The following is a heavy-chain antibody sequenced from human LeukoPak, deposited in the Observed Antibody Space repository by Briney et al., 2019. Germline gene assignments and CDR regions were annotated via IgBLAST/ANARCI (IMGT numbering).Heavy chain of an antibody. D-gene: IGHD3-22*01. CDR1: GGSFSGYY. CDR2: INHSGST. J-gene: IGHJ3*02. CDR3: ARESGYYYDSSGNPNMNDAFDI. V-gene: IGHV4-34*01. Sequence: TPSETLSLTCAVYGGSFSGYYWSWIRQPPGKGLEWIGEINHSGSTNYNPSLKSRVTISVDTSKNQFSLKLSSVTAADTAVYYCARESGYYYDSSGNPNMNDAFDIWGQGTMVTVSS.